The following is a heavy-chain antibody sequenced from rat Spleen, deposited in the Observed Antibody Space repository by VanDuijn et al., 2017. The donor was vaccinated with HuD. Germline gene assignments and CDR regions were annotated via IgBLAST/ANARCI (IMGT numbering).Heavy chain of an antibody. Sequence: EVQLVESDGGLVQPGRSLKLSCAASGFTFSDYNMAWVRQAPKKGLEWVATITYDGSGTYYRDSVKGRFTISRDNAKNTQYLQMDSLRSEDTATYYCARGYIGVMDAWGQGASVTVSS. CDR2: ITYDGSGT. CDR1: GFTFSDYN. D-gene: IGHD1-2*01. J-gene: IGHJ4*01. CDR3: ARGYIGVMDA. V-gene: IGHV5-7*01.